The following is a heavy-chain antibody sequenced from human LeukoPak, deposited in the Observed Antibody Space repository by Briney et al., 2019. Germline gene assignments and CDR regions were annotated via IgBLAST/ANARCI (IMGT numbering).Heavy chain of an antibody. V-gene: IGHV3-23*01. CDR3: ARGGGSGSYYISYDY. D-gene: IGHD3-10*01. J-gene: IGHJ4*02. CDR2: ISGSGGST. Sequence: SGGSLRLSCAASGFTFSNYAMSWVRQAPGKGLEWVSAISGSGGSTYYADSVKGRFTISRDNSKNTLYLQMNSLRAEDTAVYYCARGGGSGSYYISYDYWGQGTLVTVSS. CDR1: GFTFSNYA.